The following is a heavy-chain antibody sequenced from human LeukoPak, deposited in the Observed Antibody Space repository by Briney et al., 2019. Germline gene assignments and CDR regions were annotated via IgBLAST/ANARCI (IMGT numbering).Heavy chain of an antibody. CDR3: ASGATVTPSYYYYMDV. CDR1: GGTFSSYA. V-gene: IGHV1-69*13. Sequence: GASVKVSCKASGGTFSSYAISWVRQAPGQGLEWMGGIIPIFGTANYAQKFQGRVTITADESTSTAYTELSSLRSEDTAVYYCASGATVTPSYYYYMDVWGKGTTVTVSS. D-gene: IGHD4-11*01. CDR2: IIPIFGTA. J-gene: IGHJ6*03.